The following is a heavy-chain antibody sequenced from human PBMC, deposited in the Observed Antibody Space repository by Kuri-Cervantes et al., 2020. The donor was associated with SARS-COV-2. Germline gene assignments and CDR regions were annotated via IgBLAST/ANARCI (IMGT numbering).Heavy chain of an antibody. CDR2: ISPIVGDT. J-gene: IGHJ4*02. CDR1: GYTFTSFY. V-gene: IGHV1-46*01. D-gene: IGHD1-26*01. Sequence: ASVKVSCKESGYTFTSFYLHWLRQAPGQGLEWMAVISPIVGDTTFAQRFRDRVSVTRDTSTSTVYMELRSLISDDTAVYYCARSSSGSYSDFEFWGQGTLVTVSS. CDR3: ARSSSGSYSDFEF.